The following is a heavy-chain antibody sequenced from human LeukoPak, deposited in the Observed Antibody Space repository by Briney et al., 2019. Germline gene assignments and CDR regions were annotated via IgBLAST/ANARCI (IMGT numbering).Heavy chain of an antibody. Sequence: GRSLRLSCAASGFTFDDNAMHWVRQAPGKGLEWVSGISWNSGTIGYADSVKGRFTISRDNAKNSLYLQMNSLRPEDMALYYCATEGGYWGQGTLVTVSS. J-gene: IGHJ4*02. V-gene: IGHV3-9*03. CDR2: ISWNSGTI. D-gene: IGHD3-16*01. CDR1: GFTFDDNA. CDR3: ATEGGY.